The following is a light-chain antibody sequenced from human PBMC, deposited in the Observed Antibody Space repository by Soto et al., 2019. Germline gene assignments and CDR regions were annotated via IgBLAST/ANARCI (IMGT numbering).Light chain of an antibody. CDR1: SSDIGAFNF. J-gene: IGLJ1*01. CDR2: EVS. V-gene: IGLV2-14*01. CDR3: SAHSNIDAPLYV. Sequence: QSALTQPASVSGSPGQSITISCTGTSSDIGAFNFVSWYQHHPGKAPKLMIYEVSNRPSGVSNRFSGSKSGNMASLTISGLQAEDEGDYSCSAHSNIDAPLYVFRTGTKLTV.